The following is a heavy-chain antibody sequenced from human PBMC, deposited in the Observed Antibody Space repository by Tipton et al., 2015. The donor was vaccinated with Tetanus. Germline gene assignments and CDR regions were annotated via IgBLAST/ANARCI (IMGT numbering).Heavy chain of an antibody. V-gene: IGHV4-39*07. CDR1: GGSISSSSYY. CDR3: ARVLARRRFWERGYYYYGMDV. CDR2: IYTSGST. D-gene: IGHD3-3*01. J-gene: IGHJ6*02. Sequence: TLSLTCTVSGGSISSSSYYWGWIRQPPGKGLEWIGSIYTSGSTNYNPSLKSRVTMSVDTSKNQFSLKLSSVTAANTAVYYCARVLARRRFWERGYYYYGMDVWGQGTTVTVSS.